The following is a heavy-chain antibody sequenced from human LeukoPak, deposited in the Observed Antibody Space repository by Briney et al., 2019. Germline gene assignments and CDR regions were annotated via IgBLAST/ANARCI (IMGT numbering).Heavy chain of an antibody. CDR3: ASPGGELLPTLDY. Sequence: PGGSLRLSYAASAFTFSSYAMSWVRQAPGKGLEWVSAISGSGGSTYYADSVKGRFTISRDNAKNTLYLQMNSLRAEDTAVYYCASPGGELLPTLDYWGQGTLVTVSS. J-gene: IGHJ4*02. CDR2: ISGSGGST. CDR1: AFTFSSYA. D-gene: IGHD3-10*01. V-gene: IGHV3-23*01.